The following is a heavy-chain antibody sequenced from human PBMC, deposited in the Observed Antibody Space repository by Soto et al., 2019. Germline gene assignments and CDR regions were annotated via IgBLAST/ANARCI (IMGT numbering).Heavy chain of an antibody. CDR3: ARGRSGSSSDAFDI. J-gene: IGHJ3*02. D-gene: IGHD1-26*01. Sequence: PGGSLRLSCAASGFTFSSYEMNWVRQAPGKGLEWVSYISSSGSTIYYADSVKGRFTISRDNAKNSLYLQMNSLRAEDTAVYYCARGRSGSSSDAFDIWGQGTMVTVSS. V-gene: IGHV3-48*03. CDR1: GFTFSSYE. CDR2: ISSSGSTI.